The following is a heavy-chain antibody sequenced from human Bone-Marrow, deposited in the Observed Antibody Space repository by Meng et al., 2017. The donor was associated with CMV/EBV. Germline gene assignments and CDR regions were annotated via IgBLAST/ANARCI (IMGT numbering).Heavy chain of an antibody. D-gene: IGHD3-10*01. CDR2: ISAYNGNT. J-gene: IGHJ5*02. V-gene: IGHV1-18*01. Sequence: ASVKVSCKASGYTFTSYGISWVRQAPGQGLEWMGWISAYNGNTNYAQKLQGRVTMTTDTSTSTAYMELRSLRSDDTAVYYCARVQSGLLWFGELSRNWFDPWAQGTLVTVPS. CDR1: GYTFTSYG. CDR3: ARVQSGLLWFGELSRNWFDP.